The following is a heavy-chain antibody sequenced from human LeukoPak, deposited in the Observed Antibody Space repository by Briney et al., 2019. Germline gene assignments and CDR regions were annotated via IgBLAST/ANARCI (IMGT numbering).Heavy chain of an antibody. J-gene: IGHJ5*02. CDR1: GGTFSSYA. V-gene: IGHV1-69*13. Sequence: ASVKVSCKASGGTFSSYAISWVRQAPGQGLEWMGGIIPIFGTANYAQKFQGRVTITADESTSTAYMELSSLRSEDTAVYYCAREGDCSSTSCYSLNWFDPWGQGTLVTVSS. CDR2: IIPIFGTA. D-gene: IGHD2-2*02. CDR3: AREGDCSSTSCYSLNWFDP.